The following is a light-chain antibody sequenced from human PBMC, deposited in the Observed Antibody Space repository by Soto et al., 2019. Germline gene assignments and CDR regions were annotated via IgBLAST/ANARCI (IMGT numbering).Light chain of an antibody. CDR1: QSFSSSY. CDR3: QQYGSLGT. V-gene: IGKV3-20*01. CDR2: GTS. Sequence: EIVLTQSPGTLSLSPGERATLSCRASQSFSSSYLAWYQQKPGQAPRLLIYGTSTRATGIPGRFSGSGSQTDFTLTISRLEPEDFAVYYCQQYGSLGTFGQGTRVEIK. J-gene: IGKJ1*01.